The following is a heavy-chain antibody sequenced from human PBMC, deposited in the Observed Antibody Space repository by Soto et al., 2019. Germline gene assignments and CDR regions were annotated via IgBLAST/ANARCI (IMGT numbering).Heavy chain of an antibody. D-gene: IGHD1-1*01. Sequence: EVQLVESGGGLVQPGGSLRLSCTVSGFTFGDYWMTWVRQAPGKGLEWVANMNQDGSEKYYVDSVQGRFAISRDNAKNSLYLQMHSLSAEDTAVCYCASQRVSYAMDVWGQGTTVTVSS. CDR1: GFTFGDYW. J-gene: IGHJ6*02. CDR3: ASQRVSYAMDV. V-gene: IGHV3-7*05. CDR2: MNQDGSEK.